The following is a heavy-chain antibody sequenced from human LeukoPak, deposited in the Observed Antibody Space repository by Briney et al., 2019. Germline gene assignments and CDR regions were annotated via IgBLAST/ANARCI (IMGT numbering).Heavy chain of an antibody. V-gene: IGHV1-2*02. CDR2: INPNSGDT. Sequence: ASVKVCCKPSGYTFNGYYMHWVRQAPGQGFEWMGWINPNSGDTNYAQKFQGRVTMTRDTSISTAHMELSRLRSDDTAVYYCARANPLYCSSTTCLFYYWGQGTLVTVSS. D-gene: IGHD2-2*01. CDR1: GYTFNGYY. CDR3: ARANPLYCSSTTCLFYY. J-gene: IGHJ4*02.